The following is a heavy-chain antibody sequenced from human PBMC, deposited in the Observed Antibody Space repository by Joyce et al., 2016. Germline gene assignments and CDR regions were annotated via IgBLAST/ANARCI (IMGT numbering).Heavy chain of an antibody. D-gene: IGHD4-11*01. CDR1: GFTFNNYG. V-gene: IGHV3-23*01. J-gene: IGHJ6*03. Sequence: EVQLLESGGGLVQPGGSLTLSCAASGFTFNNYGLTWVRQAPGKGMEWVAAMSDIGGSTYEADSVSNRFTIARDNSKNTLFLQKTGLTAEDTAVYYCAKDRPYSTYYYFYYMDVWGKGTTVTVSS. CDR3: AKDRPYSTYYYFYYMDV. CDR2: MSDIGGST.